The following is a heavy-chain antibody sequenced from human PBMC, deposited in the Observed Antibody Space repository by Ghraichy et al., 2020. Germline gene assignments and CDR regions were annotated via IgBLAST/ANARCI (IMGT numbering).Heavy chain of an antibody. CDR2: FYSGST. V-gene: IGHV4-59*01. J-gene: IGHJ4*02. CDR1: GGSISSYY. D-gene: IGHD7-27*01. CDR3: VRTGDGGFDY. Sequence: SETLSLTCTVSGGSISSYYWSWIRQPPGKGLEWIGYFYSGSTNYNPSLKSRLTISVDTSKNQFSLKLSSVTAADTAVYYCVRTGDGGFDYWGRGTLVTVSS.